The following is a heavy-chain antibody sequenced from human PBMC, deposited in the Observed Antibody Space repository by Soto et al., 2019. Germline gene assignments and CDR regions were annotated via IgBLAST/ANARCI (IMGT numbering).Heavy chain of an antibody. J-gene: IGHJ5*02. Sequence: SVKVSCQASGDTFSSYAINWVRQAPGQGLEWMGGIVPIFGRASYAQKFQGRVTITADESTRKAYMELNSLRSEDTAVYYCARERDSSPTVAWLDPWGQGTRVTV. CDR3: ARERDSSPTVAWLDP. CDR1: GDTFSSYA. V-gene: IGHV1-69*13. CDR2: IVPIFGRA. D-gene: IGHD6-13*01.